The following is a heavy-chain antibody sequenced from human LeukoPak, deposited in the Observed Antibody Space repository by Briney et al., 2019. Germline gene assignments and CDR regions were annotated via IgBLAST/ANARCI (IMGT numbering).Heavy chain of an antibody. CDR2: IWFDGGNK. J-gene: IGHJ4*02. CDR3: ARANYYDISGYDY. CDR1: GFTFSTYA. D-gene: IGHD3-22*01. V-gene: IGHV3-33*01. Sequence: GRSLRLSCAASGFTFSTYAMHWVRQAPGKGLEWVAVIWFDGGNKYYADSVKGRFTISRDTSKNTLYLQMNSLRAEDTAVYYCARANYYDISGYDYWGQGTLVTVSS.